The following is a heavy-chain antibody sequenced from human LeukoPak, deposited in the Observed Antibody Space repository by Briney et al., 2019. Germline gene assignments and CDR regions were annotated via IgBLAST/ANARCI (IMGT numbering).Heavy chain of an antibody. CDR1: GFTFSSYS. D-gene: IGHD2-21*02. CDR2: ISSSSSYI. Sequence: GGSLRLSCAASGFTFSSYSMNWVRQAPGKGLEWVSSISSSSSYIYYADSVKGRFTISRDNAKNSLYLQMNSLRAEDTAVYYCARDRTVVTAIPGYWGQGTLVTVSS. J-gene: IGHJ4*02. CDR3: ARDRTVVTAIPGY. V-gene: IGHV3-21*01.